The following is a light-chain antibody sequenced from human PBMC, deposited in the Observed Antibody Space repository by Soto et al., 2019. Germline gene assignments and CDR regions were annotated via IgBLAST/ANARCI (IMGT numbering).Light chain of an antibody. CDR3: AAWNDSLNGVV. Sequence: QTVVTQPPSASGTPGQRVTISCSGSSSTIGSKTLNWYQHLPGSAPKLLIYTTNQRPSGVPDRFSGSTSGTSASLAISGLQPEDEADYYCAAWNDSLNGVVFGGGTQLTVL. CDR1: SSTIGSKT. J-gene: IGLJ3*02. CDR2: TTN. V-gene: IGLV1-44*01.